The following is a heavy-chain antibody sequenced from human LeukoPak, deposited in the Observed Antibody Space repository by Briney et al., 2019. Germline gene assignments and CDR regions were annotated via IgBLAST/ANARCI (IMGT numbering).Heavy chain of an antibody. CDR1: GYIFTSYY. Sequence: GASVKVSCKASGYIFTSYYIHWVRQAPGQRVEWMGIINPSGGNTNYAQKFQGRVTMTRDTSTSTVYMELSSLRSGDTAVYYCARFAVHRRLAVAGQFGLDYWGQGTLVTVSS. D-gene: IGHD6-19*01. CDR3: ARFAVHRRLAVAGQFGLDY. CDR2: INPSGGNT. J-gene: IGHJ4*02. V-gene: IGHV1-46*01.